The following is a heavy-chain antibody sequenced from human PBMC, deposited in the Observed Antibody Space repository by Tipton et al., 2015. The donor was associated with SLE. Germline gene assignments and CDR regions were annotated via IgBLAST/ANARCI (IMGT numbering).Heavy chain of an antibody. CDR3: ARGGYSSRRRESDAFDI. CDR2: IYYSGST. V-gene: IGHV4-61*05. D-gene: IGHD6-13*01. J-gene: IGHJ3*02. CDR1: GGSISSSSYY. Sequence: TLSLTCTVSGGSISSSSYYWGWIRQPPGKGLEWIGYIYYSGSTNYNPSLKSRVTISVDTSKNQFSLKLSSVTAADTAVYYCARGGYSSRRRESDAFDIWGQGTMVTVSS.